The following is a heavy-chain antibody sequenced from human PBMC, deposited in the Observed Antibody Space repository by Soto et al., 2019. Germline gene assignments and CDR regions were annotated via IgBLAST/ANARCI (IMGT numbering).Heavy chain of an antibody. CDR3: TRDGDFYGMDV. J-gene: IGHJ6*02. V-gene: IGHV3-49*04. CDR1: GFTSDDYA. Sequence: GGSLRLSCTYSGFTSDDYALTWVRQAPGKGLEWVAFATSQAFGGTTDYAATVKGRFTISRDDSTTVAYLQMNSLQTEDTAIYYCTRDGDFYGMDVWGQGTTVTVSS. D-gene: IGHD3-3*01. CDR2: ATSQAFGGTT.